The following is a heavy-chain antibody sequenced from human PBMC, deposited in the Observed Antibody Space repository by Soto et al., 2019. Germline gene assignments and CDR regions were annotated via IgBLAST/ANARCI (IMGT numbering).Heavy chain of an antibody. CDR2: IKMKSEGATR. Sequence: EVKLVESGGGLVTPGGSFSLSVAASGLTFSNAWLNWAGQLPGKGLEWVGLIKMKSEGATRHYAAPVNGRFTISRDDSKSTLYLQMSSLKTEDTAVYYCTTLGSHYYYHNFDVWGQGTTVTVSS. CDR1: GLTFSNAW. V-gene: IGHV3-15*07. J-gene: IGHJ6*02. CDR3: TTLGSHYYYHNFDV.